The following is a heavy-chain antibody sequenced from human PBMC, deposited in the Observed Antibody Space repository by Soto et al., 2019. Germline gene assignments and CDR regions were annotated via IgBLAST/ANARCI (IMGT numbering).Heavy chain of an antibody. CDR1: GYTFSTYG. V-gene: IGHV1-18*01. CDR2: ISAYNGNT. J-gene: IGHJ4*02. Sequence: QVQLVQSGAEVKKPGASVKVSCKASGYTFSTYGLSWVRQAPGQGLEWMGWISAYNGNTNYAQKHQGRVIMTTDTTTSTASMELRSLRSDDTAVYYWARDSPPADYWGQGTLVTVSS. CDR3: ARDSPPADY.